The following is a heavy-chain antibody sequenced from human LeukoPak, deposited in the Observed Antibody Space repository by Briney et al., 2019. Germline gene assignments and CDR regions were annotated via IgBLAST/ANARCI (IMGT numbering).Heavy chain of an antibody. V-gene: IGHV3-21*01. CDR1: RFTFSSYS. J-gene: IGHJ4*02. CDR2: ISSSSSYI. D-gene: IGHD3-22*01. Sequence: GGSLRLSCAASRFTFSSYSMNWVRQAPGKGLEWVSSISSSSSYIYYADSVKGRFTISRDNAENSLYLQMNSLRAEDTAVYYCARRYYDSSGYYLDYWGQGTLVTVSS. CDR3: ARRYYDSSGYYLDY.